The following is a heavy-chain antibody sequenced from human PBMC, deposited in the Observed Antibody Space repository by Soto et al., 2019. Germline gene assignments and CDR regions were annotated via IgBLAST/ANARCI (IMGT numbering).Heavy chain of an antibody. Sequence: GASVKVSCKASGGTFSSYAISWVRQAPGQGLEWMGGITPIFGTANYAQKFQGRVTITADESTSTAYMELSSLRSEDTAVYYCARGRAHYYDSSGYYSSDYWGQGTLVTVSS. CDR3: ARGRAHYYDSSGYYSSDY. D-gene: IGHD3-22*01. V-gene: IGHV1-69*13. CDR2: ITPIFGTA. CDR1: GGTFSSYA. J-gene: IGHJ4*02.